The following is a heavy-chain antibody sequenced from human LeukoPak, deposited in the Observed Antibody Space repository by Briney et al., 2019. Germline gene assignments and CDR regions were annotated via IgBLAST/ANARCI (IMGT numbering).Heavy chain of an antibody. CDR3: ARGRGYRDYDRPLDY. CDR2: ITSGGNT. D-gene: IGHD5-12*01. J-gene: IGHJ4*02. V-gene: IGHV3-53*01. CDR1: GFTVSSNY. Sequence: GGSLRLSCAASGFTVSSNYMNWVRQAPGKGLEWVSVITSGGNTNYADSVKGRFTTSRDNSKNTLYVQMNSLRAEDTAIYYCARGRGYRDYDRPLDYWGQGTLVTVSS.